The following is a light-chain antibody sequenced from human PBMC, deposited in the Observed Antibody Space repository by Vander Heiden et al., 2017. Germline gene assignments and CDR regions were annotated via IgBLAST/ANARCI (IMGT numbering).Light chain of an antibody. CDR1: QSVLYSSNNKNY. CDR3: QQYYSMYT. CDR2: WAS. Sequence: DIVMTQSPDSLAVSLGERATINCKSSQSVLYSSNNKNYLAWYQQKPGQPPKLLIYWASTRESGVPDRISGSGSGTDFTLTISSLQAEDVAVYYCQQYYSMYTFGQGTKLEIK. V-gene: IGKV4-1*01. J-gene: IGKJ2*01.